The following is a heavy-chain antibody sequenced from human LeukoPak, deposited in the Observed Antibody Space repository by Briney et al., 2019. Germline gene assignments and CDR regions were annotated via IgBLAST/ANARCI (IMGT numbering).Heavy chain of an antibody. Sequence: GESLKISCKGSGYIFTSYWIGWVRQMPGKGLEWMGIIYPGDSDTRYSPSFQGQVTISADKSISTAYLQWSSLKASDTAMYYCARTPDDYGDYGEYYFDYWGQGTLVTVSS. CDR2: IYPGDSDT. J-gene: IGHJ4*02. D-gene: IGHD4-17*01. CDR3: ARTPDDYGDYGEYYFDY. CDR1: GYIFTSYW. V-gene: IGHV5-51*01.